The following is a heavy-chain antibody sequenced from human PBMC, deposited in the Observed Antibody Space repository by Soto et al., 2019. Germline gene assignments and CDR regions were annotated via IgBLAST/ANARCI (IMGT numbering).Heavy chain of an antibody. Sequence: GGSLRLSCAASGFTFSSYAMSWVRQAPGKGLEWVSAISGSGGSTYYADYVKGRFTISRDNSKNRLYLQMNSLRAEDTAVYYCAKGNGYSSSWFEFDYWGQGTLVTVSS. CDR2: ISGSGGST. CDR3: AKGNGYSSSWFEFDY. J-gene: IGHJ4*02. CDR1: GFTFSSYA. D-gene: IGHD6-13*01. V-gene: IGHV3-23*01.